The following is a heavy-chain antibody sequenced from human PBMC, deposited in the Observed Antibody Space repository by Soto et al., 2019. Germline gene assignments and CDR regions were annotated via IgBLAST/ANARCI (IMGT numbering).Heavy chain of an antibody. CDR1: AASFSKYY. CDR2: IYFNGNT. V-gene: IGHV4-59*01. D-gene: IGHD3-16*01. CDR3: ASVTFGGIVLAH. Sequence: SETLSLTCTVSAASFSKYYWTWIRQSPGKGLEWIGYIYFNGNTNYNPSLKRRVTMSIDTSKKQFSLNLSSVTAADTAVYYCASVTFGGIVLAHWGQGALVTVSS. J-gene: IGHJ4*02.